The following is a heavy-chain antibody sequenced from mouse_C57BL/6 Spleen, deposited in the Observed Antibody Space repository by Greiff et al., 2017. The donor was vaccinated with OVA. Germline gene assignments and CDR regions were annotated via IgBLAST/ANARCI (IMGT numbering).Heavy chain of an antibody. V-gene: IGHV1-52*01. CDR1: GYTFTSYW. CDR3: ARGFNYYGSSLWFAY. Sequence: VQLQQPGAELVRPGSSVKLSCKASGYTFTSYWMHWVKQRPIQGLEWIGNIDPSDSETHYNQKFKDKATLTVDKSSSTAYMQLSSLTSEDSAVYYCARGFNYYGSSLWFAYWGQGTLVTVSA. J-gene: IGHJ3*01. CDR2: IDPSDSET. D-gene: IGHD1-1*01.